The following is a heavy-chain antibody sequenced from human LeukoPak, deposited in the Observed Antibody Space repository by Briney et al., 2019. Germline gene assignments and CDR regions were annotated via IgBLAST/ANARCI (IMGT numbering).Heavy chain of an antibody. CDR1: GYTFTGYN. V-gene: IGHV1-2*02. CDR2: INPNSGGT. J-gene: IGHJ4*02. D-gene: IGHD2-21*02. Sequence: GASVKVCCKASGYTFTGYNMHWVRQAPGQGLEWMGGINPNSGGTNRAKNFQGRVTMTRNTSITAATMVLSRRTDDEAAVYYCAGVSPPYCGGDCSPDYWGKGTLVTVSS. CDR3: AGVSPPYCGGDCSPDY.